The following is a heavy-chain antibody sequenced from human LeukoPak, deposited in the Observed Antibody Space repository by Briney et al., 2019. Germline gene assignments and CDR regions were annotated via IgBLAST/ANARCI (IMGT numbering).Heavy chain of an antibody. V-gene: IGHV4-59*01. Sequence: SETLSLTCTVSGGSISSYYWSWIRQPPGKGLEWIGYIYYSGSTNYNPSLKSRVTISVDTSKNQFSLKLSSVTAADTAVYYCARDNPYYDILTGYHNWFDPWGQGTLVTVSS. CDR1: GGSISSYY. CDR2: IYYSGST. CDR3: ARDNPYYDILTGYHNWFDP. D-gene: IGHD3-9*01. J-gene: IGHJ5*02.